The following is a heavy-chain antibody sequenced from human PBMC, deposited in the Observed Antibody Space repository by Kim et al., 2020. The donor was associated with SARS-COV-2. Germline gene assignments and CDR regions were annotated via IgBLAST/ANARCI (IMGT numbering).Heavy chain of an antibody. CDR3: TTVTRELRYFDWFRIYFFGMYV. J-gene: IGHJ6*02. D-gene: IGHD3-9*01. CDR1: GFTFSNSW. CDR2: IKSKTDGGTT. V-gene: IGHV3-15*01. Sequence: GGSLRLSCAASGFTFSNSWMSWVRQAPGKGLEWVGRIKSKTDGGTTDDAAPGQFRVTIASDESKNTLHLQMNSLKTEDTAVYYCTTVTRELRYFDWFRIYFFGMYVWGQGTTVTVSS.